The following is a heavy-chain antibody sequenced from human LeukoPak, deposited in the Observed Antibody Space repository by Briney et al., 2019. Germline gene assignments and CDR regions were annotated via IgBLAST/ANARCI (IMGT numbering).Heavy chain of an antibody. Sequence: SETLSLTCTVSGGSISSSSYYWGWIRQPPGKGLEWIGEINHSGSTNYNPSLKSRVTISVDTSKNQFSLKLSSVTAADTAVYYCARVHYDFWSGYYYYFDYWGQGTLVTVSS. CDR1: GGSISSSSYY. J-gene: IGHJ4*02. V-gene: IGHV4-39*07. CDR2: INHSGST. D-gene: IGHD3-3*01. CDR3: ARVHYDFWSGYYYYFDY.